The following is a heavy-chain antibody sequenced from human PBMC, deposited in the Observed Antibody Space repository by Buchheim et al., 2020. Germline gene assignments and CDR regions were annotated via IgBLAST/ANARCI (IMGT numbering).Heavy chain of an antibody. D-gene: IGHD3-10*01. J-gene: IGHJ6*02. CDR1: GFNFPSYG. CDR2: ISSGGDDT. CDR3: AKFIWAVSDDFYYGMDV. Sequence: EVQLLQSGGGLVQPGGSLRLSCVASGFNFPSYGMNWVRQAPGKGLEWVSAISSGGDDTFYADSVKGRFTISRDSSKNTLYLQLNSLRAEDTAVYYCAKFIWAVSDDFYYGMDVWGQGTT. V-gene: IGHV3-23*01.